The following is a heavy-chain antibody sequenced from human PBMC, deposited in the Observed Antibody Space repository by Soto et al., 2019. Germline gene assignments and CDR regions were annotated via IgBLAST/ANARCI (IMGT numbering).Heavy chain of an antibody. V-gene: IGHV4-59*02. CDR3: ARGVVVVVPAAMFGYYYYGMDV. D-gene: IGHD2-2*01. J-gene: IGHJ6*02. CDR1: GDSVTSHY. Sequence: SETLSVTCSFSGDSVTSHYLTWIRQSPEKGLEWVGEMHYTGFTNYNPSLKSRVTISVDTSKNQFSLKLSSVTAADTAVYYCARGVVVVVPAAMFGYYYYGMDVWGQGTTVTVSS. CDR2: MHYTGFT.